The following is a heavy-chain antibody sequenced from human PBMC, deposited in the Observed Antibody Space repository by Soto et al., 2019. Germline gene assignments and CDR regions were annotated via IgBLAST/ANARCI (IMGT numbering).Heavy chain of an antibody. Sequence: GGSLRLSCAGSGFTFSNYAMHWFRQAPGKGLKWVSAISGTGGGTYYADSVKGRFTTSRDNSRNTLYLQMSSLRDDDTAVYHCARPVFGLKAHMDCWGKGTTVTVSS. CDR1: GFTFSNYA. CDR2: ISGTGGGT. V-gene: IGHV3-23*01. J-gene: IGHJ6*03. D-gene: IGHD3-10*01. CDR3: ARPVFGLKAHMDC.